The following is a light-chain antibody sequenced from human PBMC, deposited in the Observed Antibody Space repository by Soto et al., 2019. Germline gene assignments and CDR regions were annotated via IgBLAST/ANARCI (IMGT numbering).Light chain of an antibody. V-gene: IGKV1-5*01. CDR2: DAS. Sequence: DIQMTQSPSTLSASVGERVTMTCRASQSVRSWLAWYQQKPGRAPKFLIYDASSLESGVPSRFSGSGSGTEFTLTISNLRPDDFATYYCQQYDNYPLTFGGGTKVDIK. CDR3: QQYDNYPLT. J-gene: IGKJ4*01. CDR1: QSVRSW.